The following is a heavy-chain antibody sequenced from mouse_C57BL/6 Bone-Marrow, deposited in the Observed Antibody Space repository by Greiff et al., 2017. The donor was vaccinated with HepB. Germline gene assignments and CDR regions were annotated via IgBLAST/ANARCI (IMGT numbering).Heavy chain of an antibody. J-gene: IGHJ1*03. D-gene: IGHD1-1*01. CDR1: GFTFSSYG. CDR3: ARHDYGSSRYWYFDV. V-gene: IGHV5-6*01. CDR2: ISSGGSYT. Sequence: EVQGVESGGDLVKPGGSLKLSCAASGFTFSSYGMSWVRQTPDKRLEWVATISSGGSYTYYPDSVKGRFTISRDNAKNTLYLQMSSLKSEDTAMYYCARHDYGSSRYWYFDVWGTGTTVTVSS.